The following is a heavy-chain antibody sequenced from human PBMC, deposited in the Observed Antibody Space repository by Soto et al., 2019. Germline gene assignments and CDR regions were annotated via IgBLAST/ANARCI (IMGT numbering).Heavy chain of an antibody. CDR2: ISASGSSS. J-gene: IGHJ4*02. V-gene: IGHV3-23*01. D-gene: IGHD2-21*01. CDR3: ARAGAGILVATIDY. Sequence: EVQLLESGGGLVQPGGSLRLSCAASGFTFSNYGMTWVRQAPGKGLEWVSDISASGSSSFSADSVKGRFTISRDNSKNTLYLQMNSLRAEDTAVYYCARAGAGILVATIDYWGQATLVTVSS. CDR1: GFTFSNYG.